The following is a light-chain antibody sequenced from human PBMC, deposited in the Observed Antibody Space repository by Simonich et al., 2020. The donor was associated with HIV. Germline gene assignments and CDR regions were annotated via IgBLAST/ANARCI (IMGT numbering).Light chain of an antibody. V-gene: IGKV4-1*01. CDR1: QSVSSN. CDR2: WAS. J-gene: IGKJ1*01. CDR3: QQYYSTPPT. Sequence: EIVMTQSPATLSVSPGERATLSCRASQSVSSNLAWYQQKPGQPPKLLIYWASTRESGVPDRVSGSGSGTDFTLTISSLQAEDVAVYYCQQYYSTPPTFGQGTKVEIK.